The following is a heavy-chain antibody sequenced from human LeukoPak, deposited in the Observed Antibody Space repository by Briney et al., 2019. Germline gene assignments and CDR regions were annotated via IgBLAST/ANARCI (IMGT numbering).Heavy chain of an antibody. CDR3: ATDSYVSGSYYRLFY. CDR1: GFTFSSYE. CDR2: ISSSGSTI. V-gene: IGHV3-48*03. D-gene: IGHD3-10*01. Sequence: PGGSLRLSCAVSGFTFSSYEMNWVRQAPGKGLEWVSYISSSGSTIYYADSVKGRFTISRDNAKNSLYLQMNNLRAEDTAIYYCATDSYVSGSYYRLFYWGQGTLVTVSS. J-gene: IGHJ4*02.